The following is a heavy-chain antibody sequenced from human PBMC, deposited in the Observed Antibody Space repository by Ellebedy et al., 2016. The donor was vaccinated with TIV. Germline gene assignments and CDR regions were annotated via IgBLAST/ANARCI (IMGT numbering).Heavy chain of an antibody. CDR1: GGSITSGSNY. J-gene: IGHJ4*02. Sequence: MPSETLSLTCTVSGGSITSGSNYWAWIRQSPGRGLEWIGSIYYTGSTHYNPSLKSRVSMSVDPSKDQFSLQLSSVTAADTAVYFCARVPDFWSGYVDSWGQGTLVTVSS. CDR2: IYYTGST. CDR3: ARVPDFWSGYVDS. V-gene: IGHV4-39*07. D-gene: IGHD3-3*01.